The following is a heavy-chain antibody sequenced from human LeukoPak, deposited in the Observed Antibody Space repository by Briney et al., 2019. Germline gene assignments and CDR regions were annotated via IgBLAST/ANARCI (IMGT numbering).Heavy chain of an antibody. V-gene: IGHV4-31*03. CDR1: GGSISSGGYY. J-gene: IGHJ4*02. CDR2: IYYSGST. Sequence: PSQTLSLTCTVSGGSISSGGYYWSWIRQHPGKGLEWIGYIYYSGSTYYNPSLKSRVTISVDTSKNQFSLKLSSVTAADTAVYYCARLTTVTTYFDYWGQGTLVTVSS. D-gene: IGHD4-17*01. CDR3: ARLTTVTTYFDY.